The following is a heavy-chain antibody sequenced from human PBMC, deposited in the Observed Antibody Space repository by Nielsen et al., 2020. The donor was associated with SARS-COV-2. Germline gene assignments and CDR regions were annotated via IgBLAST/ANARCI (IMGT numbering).Heavy chain of an antibody. CDR2: ISWNSGSI. V-gene: IGHV3-9*01. CDR1: GFSFNEYA. CDR3: AKGLAGDEAFDI. Sequence: SLKISCAVSGFSFNEYAMQWVRQAPGKGLEWVSGISWNSGSIGYADSVKGRFTISRDNAKNSLYLQMNSLRAEDTALYYCAKGLAGDEAFDIWGQGTMVTVSS. D-gene: IGHD6-19*01. J-gene: IGHJ3*02.